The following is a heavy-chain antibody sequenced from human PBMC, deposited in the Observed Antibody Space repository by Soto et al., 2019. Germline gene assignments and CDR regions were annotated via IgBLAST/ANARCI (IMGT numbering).Heavy chain of an antibody. CDR2: IWYDGSNK. CDR1: GLTFSSYG. Sequence: GGSLRLSCAASGLTFSSYGMHWVRQAPGKGLEWVAVIWYDGSNKYYADSVKGRFTISRDNSKNTLYLQMNSLRAEDTAVYYYARISQWLASYYFDYWGQGTLVTVS. V-gene: IGHV3-33*01. J-gene: IGHJ4*02. D-gene: IGHD6-19*01. CDR3: ARISQWLASYYFDY.